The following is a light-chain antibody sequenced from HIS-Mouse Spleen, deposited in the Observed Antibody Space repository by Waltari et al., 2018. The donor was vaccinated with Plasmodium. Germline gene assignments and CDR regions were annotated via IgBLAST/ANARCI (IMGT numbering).Light chain of an antibody. CDR3: QQFNSYPLT. CDR2: DAS. J-gene: IGKJ4*01. V-gene: IGKV1-13*02. Sequence: IPLTQSPSSLSASVGDSVPIPCRASQGISSALAWYQQKPVKAPKLLIYDASSLESGVPSRFSGSGSGTDFTLTISSLQPEDFATYYCQQFNSYPLTFGGGTKVEIK. CDR1: QGISSA.